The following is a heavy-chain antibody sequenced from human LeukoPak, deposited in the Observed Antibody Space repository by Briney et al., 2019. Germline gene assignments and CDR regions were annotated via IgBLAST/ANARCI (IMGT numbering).Heavy chain of an antibody. V-gene: IGHV4-39*07. CDR1: GGSISSSSHY. CDR2: IYHSGST. D-gene: IGHD3-22*01. Sequence: PSETLSLTCTVSGGSISSSSHYWGWIRQPPGEGLEWIGSIYHSGSTNYNPSLKSRVTISVDTSKNQFSLKLSSVTAADTAVYYCARTAPRTFGGYYYPSSRYYYYMDVWGKGTTVTVSS. J-gene: IGHJ6*03. CDR3: ARTAPRTFGGYYYPSSRYYYYMDV.